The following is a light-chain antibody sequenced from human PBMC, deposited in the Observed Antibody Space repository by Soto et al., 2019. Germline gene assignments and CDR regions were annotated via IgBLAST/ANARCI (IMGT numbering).Light chain of an antibody. CDR2: EVN. J-gene: IGLJ2*01. V-gene: IGLV2-11*01. CDR1: GSDVGDSSH. Sequence: QSALTQPRSVSGSPGQSVTISCTATGSDVGDSSHVSWYQLHPGKAPKLMIYEVNNRPSGVPDRFSGSKSGTSASLAITGLQGEDEGDYYCQSYDSNLSGSLFGGGTKLTVL. CDR3: QSYDSNLSGSL.